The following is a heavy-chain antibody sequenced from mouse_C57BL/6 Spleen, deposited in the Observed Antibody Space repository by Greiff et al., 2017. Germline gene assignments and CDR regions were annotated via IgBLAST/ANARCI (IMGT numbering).Heavy chain of an antibody. J-gene: IGHJ3*01. CDR1: GYTFTSYW. V-gene: IGHV1-64*01. CDR3: AGARETSQASFAY. CDR2: IHPNSGST. D-gene: IGHD3-2*02. Sequence: QVQLKQPGAELVKPGASVKLSCKASGYTFTSYWMHWVKQRPGQGLEWIGMIHPNSGSTNYNEKFKSKATLTAEKSSSTAYMQLSSLTSEDSAVYYWAGARETSQASFAYWGQGTLVTVSA.